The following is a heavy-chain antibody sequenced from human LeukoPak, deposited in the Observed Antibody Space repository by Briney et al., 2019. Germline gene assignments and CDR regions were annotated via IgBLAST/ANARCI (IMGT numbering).Heavy chain of an antibody. V-gene: IGHV4-59*01. CDR1: GGSLTSDY. CDR3: ARAIAVAGLAWFDP. J-gene: IGHJ5*02. CDR2: IHYSGYI. Sequence: KPSETLSLTCTVSGGSLTSDYWSWLPQPPEKGLEWIAHIHYSGYIKYNPSLRSRVTISVDTSKNQFSLKLSSVTAADTAVYYCARAIAVAGLAWFDPWGQGTLVTVSS. D-gene: IGHD6-19*01.